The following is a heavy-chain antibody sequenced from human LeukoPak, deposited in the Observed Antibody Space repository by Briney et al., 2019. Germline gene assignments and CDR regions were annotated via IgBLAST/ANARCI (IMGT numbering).Heavy chain of an antibody. V-gene: IGHV1-8*01. CDR1: GYTFTSYD. CDR3: AREVWSGPVVDWFDP. Sequence: ASVKVSCKASGYTFTSYDINWVRQATGQGLEWMGWMNPNSGNTGYAQKFQGRVTMTRNTSISTTYMELSSLRSEDTAVYYCAREVWSGPVVDWFDPWCQGTLVTVSS. D-gene: IGHD3-3*01. J-gene: IGHJ5*02. CDR2: MNPNSGNT.